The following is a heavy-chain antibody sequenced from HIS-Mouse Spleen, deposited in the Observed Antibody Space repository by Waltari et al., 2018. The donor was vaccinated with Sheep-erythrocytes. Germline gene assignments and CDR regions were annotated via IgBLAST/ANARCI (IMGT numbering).Heavy chain of an antibody. J-gene: IGHJ4*02. CDR3: ARLYYYDSSGYYFDY. CDR2: IYYSGST. CDR1: GGSISRSSYY. V-gene: IGHV4-39*01. D-gene: IGHD3-22*01. Sequence: QLQLQESGPGLVKPSETLSLTCTVSGGSISRSSYYWGWIRQPPGKGLEWIGSIYYSGSTYYNPSLKSGVTISVDTSKNQFSLKLSYVTAADTAVYYCARLYYYDSSGYYFDYWGQGTLVTVSS.